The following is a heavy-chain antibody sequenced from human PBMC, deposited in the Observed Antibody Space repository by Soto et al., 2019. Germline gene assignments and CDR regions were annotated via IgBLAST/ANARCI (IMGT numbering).Heavy chain of an antibody. CDR3: AKGKGDSSGYYLYYFDY. CDR1: GFTFSSYA. D-gene: IGHD3-22*01. CDR2: ISGSGGST. V-gene: IGHV3-23*01. Sequence: EVQLLESGGGLVQPGGSLRLSCAASGFTFSSYAMSWVRQAPGKGLEWVSAISGSGGSTYYADSVKGRFTISRDNSKNTLNLQMNSLRAEDTAVYYCAKGKGDSSGYYLYYFDYWGQGTLVTVSS. J-gene: IGHJ4*02.